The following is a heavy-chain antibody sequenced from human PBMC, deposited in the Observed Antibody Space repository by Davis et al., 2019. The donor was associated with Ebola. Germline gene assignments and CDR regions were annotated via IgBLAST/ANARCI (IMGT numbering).Heavy chain of an antibody. CDR1: GFTFDDYA. CDR3: AKDIYSYGSGMGY. J-gene: IGHJ4*02. Sequence: SLKISCAASGFTFDDYAMHWVRQAPGKGLEWVSGISWNSGSIGYADSVKGRFTISRDNAKNSLYLQMNSLRAEDTALYYCAKDIYSYGSGMGYWGQGTLVTVSS. D-gene: IGHD3-10*01. V-gene: IGHV3-9*01. CDR2: ISWNSGSI.